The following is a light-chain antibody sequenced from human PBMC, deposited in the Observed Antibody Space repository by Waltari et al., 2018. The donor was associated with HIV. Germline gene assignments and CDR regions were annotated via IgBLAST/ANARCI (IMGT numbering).Light chain of an antibody. CDR1: NSNIGNNY. Sequence: QSVLTQPPSVSAAPGQKVTISCSGSNSNIGNNYVSWYQQLPGTAPKLLLYDKNKRPSGIPDRFSGSKSGTSATLGITGLQTGDEADYYCGTWDSSLSAGVFGGGTKLTVL. CDR2: DKN. V-gene: IGLV1-51*01. J-gene: IGLJ2*01. CDR3: GTWDSSLSAGV.